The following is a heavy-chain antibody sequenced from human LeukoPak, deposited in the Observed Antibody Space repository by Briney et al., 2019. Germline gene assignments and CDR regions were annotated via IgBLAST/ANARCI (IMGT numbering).Heavy chain of an antibody. D-gene: IGHD6-19*01. CDR3: AREGIAVVGYYYYYGIDV. CDR1: GFTFSSYG. V-gene: IGHV3-33*01. J-gene: IGHJ6*02. Sequence: GGSLRLSCAASGFTFSSYGMHWVRQAPGKGLEWVAVIWYDGSNKYYADSVKGRFTISRDNSKNTLYLQMNSLRAEDTAVYYCAREGIAVVGYYYYYGIDVWGQGTTVTVSS. CDR2: IWYDGSNK.